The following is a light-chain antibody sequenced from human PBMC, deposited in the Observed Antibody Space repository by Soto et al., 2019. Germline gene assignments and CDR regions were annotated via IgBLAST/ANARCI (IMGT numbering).Light chain of an antibody. V-gene: IGLV2-8*01. CDR3: YSYAGRNIWV. Sequence: QSALAQPPSAAGSPGQSVTISCTGSGSDIGAYNSVSWYQQHPGKAPKLMIFGVTERPSGVPDRFSGSKSGNTASLTVSGLQADDEAVYYCYSYAGRNIWVFGGGTQLTVL. CDR2: GVT. CDR1: GSDIGAYNS. J-gene: IGLJ3*02.